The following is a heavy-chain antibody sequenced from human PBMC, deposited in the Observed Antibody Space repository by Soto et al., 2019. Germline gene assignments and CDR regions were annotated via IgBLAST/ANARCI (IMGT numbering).Heavy chain of an antibody. J-gene: IGHJ3*02. CDR2: IYPGDSDT. CDR3: ARRVGYCTNGVCYAFDI. CDR1: GYSFTSYW. V-gene: IGHV5-51*01. Sequence: GESLKISCKGSGYSFTSYWIGWVRQMPGKGLEWMGIIYPGDSDTRYSPSFQGQVTISADKSISTAYLQWSSLKASDTAMYYCARRVGYCTNGVCYAFDIWGQGKMVTVSS. D-gene: IGHD2-8*01.